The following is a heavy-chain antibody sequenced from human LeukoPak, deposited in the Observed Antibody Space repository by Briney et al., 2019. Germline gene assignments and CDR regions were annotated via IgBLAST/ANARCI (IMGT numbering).Heavy chain of an antibody. J-gene: IGHJ4*02. CDR1: GFTFSSYW. Sequence: GGSLRLSCAASGFTFSSYWMHWVRQDAGKGLVWVSRINTDGSDTRYADSVKGRFTISRDNAKNMVYLQMNSLRAEDTAVYYCARNSWPFDYWGQGTLVTVSS. V-gene: IGHV3-74*01. D-gene: IGHD4-23*01. CDR3: ARNSWPFDY. CDR2: INTDGSDT.